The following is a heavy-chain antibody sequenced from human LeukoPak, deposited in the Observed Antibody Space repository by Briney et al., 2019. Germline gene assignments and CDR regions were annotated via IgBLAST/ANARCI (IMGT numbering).Heavy chain of an antibody. CDR2: IYYSGST. D-gene: IGHD4-11*01. V-gene: IGHV4-39*01. Sequence: SETLSLTCTVSGGSISSSSYYWGWIRQPPGKGLEWIGSIYYSGSTYYNPSLKSRVTISVDTSKNQFSLKLSSVTAADTAAYYCASYIRRFDYWGQGTLVTVSS. J-gene: IGHJ4*02. CDR1: GGSISSSSYY. CDR3: ASYIRRFDY.